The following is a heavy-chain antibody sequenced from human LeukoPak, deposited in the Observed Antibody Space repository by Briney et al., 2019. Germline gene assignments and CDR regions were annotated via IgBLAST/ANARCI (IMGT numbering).Heavy chain of an antibody. J-gene: IGHJ6*03. CDR1: GGSISSGSYY. V-gene: IGHV4-61*02. D-gene: IGHD6-13*01. CDR3: ARLFEQQLVQGDYYYYYYYYMDV. Sequence: PAETLSLTCTVSGGSISSGSYYWSWIRQPAGKGLEWIGRIYTSGSTNYNPALKSRVTISVDTSKNQFSLKLSSVTAADTAVYYCARLFEQQLVQGDYYYYYYYYMDVWGKGTTVTISS. CDR2: IYTSGST.